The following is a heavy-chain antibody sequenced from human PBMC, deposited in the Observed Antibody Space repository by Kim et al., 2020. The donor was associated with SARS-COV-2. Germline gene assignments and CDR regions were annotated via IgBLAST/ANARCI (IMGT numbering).Heavy chain of an antibody. V-gene: IGHV3-21*01. CDR2: ITTDGSHM. CDR1: GLTFSVYS. D-gene: IGHD3-10*01. Sequence: GGSLRLSFAVSGLTFSVYSMNWVRQAPGKGLEWVSSITTDGSHMYYADSVRGRFTISRDNAKNSLFLQMTSLRGEDTAIYYCATESDTEYFVHWGQGT. J-gene: IGHJ1*01. CDR3: ATESDTEYFVH.